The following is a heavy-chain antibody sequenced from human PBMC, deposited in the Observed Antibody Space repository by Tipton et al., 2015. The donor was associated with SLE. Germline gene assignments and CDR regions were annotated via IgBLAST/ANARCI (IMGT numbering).Heavy chain of an antibody. J-gene: IGHJ1*01. V-gene: IGHV4-59*11. CDR1: GGSISGHY. CDR2: IYYSGST. CDR3: ARSAEYFQD. Sequence: TLSLTCTVSGGSISGHYWSWIRQPPGKGLEWIGYIYYSGSTNYNPSLKSRVTISVDTSKNQFSLKLSSVIAADTAVYYCARSAEYFQDWGQGTLVTVSS.